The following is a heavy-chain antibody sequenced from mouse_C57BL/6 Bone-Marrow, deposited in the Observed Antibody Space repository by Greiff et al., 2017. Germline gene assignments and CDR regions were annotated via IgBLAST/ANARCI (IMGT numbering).Heavy chain of an antibody. CDR3: ARDYYGSSSDY. CDR1: GYTFTSYW. D-gene: IGHD1-1*01. J-gene: IGHJ2*01. Sequence: QVQLQQPGAELVKPGASVKLSCKASGYTFTSYWMHWVKQRPGQGLEWIGLIHPKSGSTNYNEKFKSKATLTVDDSSSTAYRQLGSLPSEDSAVYYCARDYYGSSSDYGGRGTAPTV. CDR2: IHPKSGST. V-gene: IGHV1-64*01.